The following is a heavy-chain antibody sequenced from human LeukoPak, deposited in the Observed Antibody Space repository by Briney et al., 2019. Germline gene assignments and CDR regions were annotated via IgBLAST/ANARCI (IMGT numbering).Heavy chain of an antibody. V-gene: IGHV3-11*03. CDR1: GFTFSDYY. D-gene: IGHD1-26*01. CDR2: ISSSGSYT. Sequence: GGSLRLSCAASGFTFSDYYMSWIRQAPGKGLEWVSYISSSGSYTNYADSVKGRFTVSRDNAKNSLYLQMNSLRAEDTAVYYCARTNSGSYDCWGQGTLVTVSS. J-gene: IGHJ4*02. CDR3: ARTNSGSYDC.